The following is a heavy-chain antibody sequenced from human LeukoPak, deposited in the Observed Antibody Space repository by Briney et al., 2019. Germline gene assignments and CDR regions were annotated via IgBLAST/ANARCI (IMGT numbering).Heavy chain of an antibody. J-gene: IGHJ3*02. Sequence: GGSLRLSCAASGFTFTSYSMNWVRQAPGKGLEWVSYISGSSSTIYYADSVKGRFTISRDNAENSLYLQMCSLRAEDTAVYYCAKDMSSSWPDAFDIWGQGTMVTVSS. V-gene: IGHV3-48*04. CDR2: ISGSSSTI. CDR1: GFTFTSYS. CDR3: AKDMSSSWPDAFDI. D-gene: IGHD6-13*01.